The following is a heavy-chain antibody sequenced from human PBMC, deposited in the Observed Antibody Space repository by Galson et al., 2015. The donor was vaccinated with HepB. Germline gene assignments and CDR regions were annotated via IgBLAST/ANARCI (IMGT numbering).Heavy chain of an antibody. CDR3: ARRQGGYSGYDYWYSDL. CDR1: GGSFSGYY. J-gene: IGHJ2*01. D-gene: IGHD5-12*01. CDR2: INHSGST. Sequence: SETLSLTCAVYGGSFSGYYWSWIRQPPGKGLEWIGEINHSGSTNYNPSLKSRVIISVDTSKNQFSLKLSFVTAADTAVYYCARRQGGYSGYDYWYSDLWGRGTLVTVSS. V-gene: IGHV4-34*01.